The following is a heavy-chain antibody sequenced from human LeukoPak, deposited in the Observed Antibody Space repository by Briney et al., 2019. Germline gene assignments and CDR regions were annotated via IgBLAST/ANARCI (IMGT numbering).Heavy chain of an antibody. CDR2: IIPIFGIA. J-gene: IGHJ6*02. D-gene: IGHD2-2*02. V-gene: IGHV1-69*04. Sequence: SVKVSCKASGGTFSSYAISWVRQAPGQGLEWRGRIIPIFGIANYAQKFQGRVTITADKSTSTAYMELSSLRSEDTAVYYCARDRDCSSTSCYTRYIQEGADYYYYGMDVWGQGTTVTVSS. CDR1: GGTFSSYA. CDR3: ARDRDCSSTSCYTRYIQEGADYYYYGMDV.